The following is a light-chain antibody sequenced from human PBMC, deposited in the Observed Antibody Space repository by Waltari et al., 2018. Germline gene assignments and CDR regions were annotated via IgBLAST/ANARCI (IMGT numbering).Light chain of an antibody. CDR2: DAS. CDR3: QKYNSAPFT. Sequence: IQITQSPSSLSASVGDRVTIPSRASQDIRNYLAWSQQKPGKVPKVLIYDASTLESGVPSRFSGSGSETDFTLTISSLQPEDYATYDCQKYNSAPFTFGQGTRVEIK. J-gene: IGKJ5*01. V-gene: IGKV1-27*01. CDR1: QDIRNY.